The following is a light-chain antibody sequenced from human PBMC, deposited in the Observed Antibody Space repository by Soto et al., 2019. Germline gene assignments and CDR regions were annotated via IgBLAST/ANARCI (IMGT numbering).Light chain of an antibody. CDR3: AAWDDSLNGHAV. CDR1: SSNIGSNT. V-gene: IGLV1-44*01. CDR2: INN. J-gene: IGLJ7*01. Sequence: QSVLTQPPSASGTPGQRVTISCSGSSSNIGSNTVNWYQQLPGTAPNLLIYINNPRHSGVPDRFSGSRSGTSATLAISGLPAQDEADDYCAAWDDSLNGHAVFGGGTQLTVL.